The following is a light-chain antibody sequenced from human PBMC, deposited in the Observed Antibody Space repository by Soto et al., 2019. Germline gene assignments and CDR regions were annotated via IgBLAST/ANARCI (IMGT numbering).Light chain of an antibody. CDR1: SGHSSYA. CDR2: LNSNGSH. V-gene: IGLV4-69*01. CDR3: QTWGTGIVV. J-gene: IGLJ2*01. Sequence: QLVLTQSPSASASLGASVTLTCTLSSGHSSYAIAWHQQQQEPGPRYLMKLNSNGSHSKGDGIPDRFSGSSSGAERDLTISSLQSEDEADYYCQTWGTGIVVFGGGTKLTVL.